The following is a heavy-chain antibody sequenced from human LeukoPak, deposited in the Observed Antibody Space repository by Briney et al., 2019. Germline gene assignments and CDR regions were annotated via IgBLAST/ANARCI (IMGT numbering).Heavy chain of an antibody. Sequence: GGSLRLSCAASGFTFSSYAMSWVRQAPGKGLESVSSISTAGDRTYYTDSVKGRFAISRDNSKNTLYLQMNSLRAEDTAVYYCAKILERELQYYYYGMDVWGQGTTVTVSS. V-gene: IGHV3-23*01. CDR1: GFTFSSYA. CDR2: ISTAGDRT. CDR3: AKILERELQYYYYGMDV. D-gene: IGHD5-24*01. J-gene: IGHJ6*02.